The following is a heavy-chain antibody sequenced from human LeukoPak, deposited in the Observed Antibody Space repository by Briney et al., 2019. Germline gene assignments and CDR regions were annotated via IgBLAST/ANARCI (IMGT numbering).Heavy chain of an antibody. V-gene: IGHV1-2*02. CDR3: ARAEGGTIFGVVIS. CDR1: GYTLTGYY. Sequence: ASVKVSCKASGYTLTGYYKHWVRQAPGQGLEWMGWINPNSGGTNYAQKFQGRVTMTRDTSISTAYMELSRLRSDDTAVYYCARAEGGTIFGVVISWGQGTLVTVSS. D-gene: IGHD3-3*01. CDR2: INPNSGGT. J-gene: IGHJ5*02.